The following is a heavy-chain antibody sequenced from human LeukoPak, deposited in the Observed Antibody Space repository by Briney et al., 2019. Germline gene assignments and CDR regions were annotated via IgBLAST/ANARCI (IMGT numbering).Heavy chain of an antibody. CDR2: IYYTGSS. Sequence: SETLSLTCTVSGGSVSDYYWSWIRQSPGKGLEWIGYIYYTGSSSYNPSLRSRVTISADTSKNQFSLKLSSVTAADTAVYYCARSGSGYLRYYFDYWGQGTLVTVSS. V-gene: IGHV4-59*02. CDR1: GGSVSDYY. CDR3: ARSGSGYLRYYFDY. J-gene: IGHJ4*02. D-gene: IGHD5-12*01.